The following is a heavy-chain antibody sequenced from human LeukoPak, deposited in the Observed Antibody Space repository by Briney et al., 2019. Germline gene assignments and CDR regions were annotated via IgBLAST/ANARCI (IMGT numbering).Heavy chain of an antibody. CDR1: GYTFTRDA. Sequence: ASVKVSCKASGYTFTRDAINWVRQAPGQGLEWMGWINTNTGNPTYAQGFTGRFVFSLDTSVDTAYLQISSLKAEDTAVYYCARIAVAATPWFDYWGQGTLVTVSS. J-gene: IGHJ4*02. D-gene: IGHD2-15*01. CDR3: ARIAVAATPWFDY. V-gene: IGHV7-4-1*02. CDR2: INTNTGNP.